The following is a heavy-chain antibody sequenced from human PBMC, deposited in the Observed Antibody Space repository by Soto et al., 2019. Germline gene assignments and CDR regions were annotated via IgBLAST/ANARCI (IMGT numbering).Heavy chain of an antibody. CDR3: TGAYYDVSGYSLDP. D-gene: IGHD3-22*01. Sequence: SETLSLTCSVSGGSSSSGYWTCIRQPPGKGLEWIAYIYYGGSINYNPSLKSRVIISVDTAKNQFSLRLSSVSAADTAVYYCTGAYYDVSGYSLDPWGQGTSVTVSS. V-gene: IGHV4-59*01. CDR1: GGSSSSGY. CDR2: IYYGGSI. J-gene: IGHJ5*02.